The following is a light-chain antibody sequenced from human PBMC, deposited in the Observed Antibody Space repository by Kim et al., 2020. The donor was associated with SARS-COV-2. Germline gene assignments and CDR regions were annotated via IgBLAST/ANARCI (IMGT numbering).Light chain of an antibody. CDR2: DAS. V-gene: IGKV1D-13*01. J-gene: IGKJ4*01. CDR3: QQFNNYPLT. Sequence: AIQLTQSPSSLSASVGDRVTITCRASQGISSALAWYQQKPGKAPKLLIYDASSLESGVTSRVSGSGSGTDFTLTISSLQPEDVATYYCQQFNNYPLTFGGGTTGDIK. CDR1: QGISSA.